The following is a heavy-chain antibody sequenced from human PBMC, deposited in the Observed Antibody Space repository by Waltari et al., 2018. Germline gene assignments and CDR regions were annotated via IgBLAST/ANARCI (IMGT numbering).Heavy chain of an antibody. Sequence: QVQLVQSGAEVKKPGASVKVSCKASGSRFPNYMHWGRQAPGQGLEWMGWINPNSGCTQYAQRFQGRVTMTRDTAITTVFMELSGLRDDDTAVYYCARVWFHSGLDYWGQGTLVTVSS. CDR1: GSRFPNY. V-gene: IGHV1-2*02. D-gene: IGHD6-19*01. CDR3: ARVWFHSGLDY. J-gene: IGHJ4*02. CDR2: INPNSGCT.